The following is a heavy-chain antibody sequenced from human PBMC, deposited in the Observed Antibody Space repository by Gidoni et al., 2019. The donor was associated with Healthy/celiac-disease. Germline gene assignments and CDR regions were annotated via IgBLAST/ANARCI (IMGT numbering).Heavy chain of an antibody. D-gene: IGHD1-26*01. Sequence: EVQLVESGGGLVKPGGSLRLSCAASGFPFSSYSMNWVRQAPGKGLEWVSSISSSSSYIYYADSVKGRFTISRDNAKNSLYLQMNSLRAEDTAVYYCARDQANSGGLGWYFDLWGRGTLVTVSS. V-gene: IGHV3-21*01. CDR1: GFPFSSYS. CDR2: ISSSSSYI. J-gene: IGHJ2*01. CDR3: ARDQANSGGLGWYFDL.